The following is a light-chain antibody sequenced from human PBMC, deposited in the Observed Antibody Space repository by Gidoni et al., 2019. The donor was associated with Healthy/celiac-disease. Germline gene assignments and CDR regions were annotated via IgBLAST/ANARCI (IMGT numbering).Light chain of an antibody. CDR1: QSISSY. J-gene: IGKJ5*01. Sequence: DIQLTRPPSPLSASVGDRVTITCRASQSISSYLNWYQQNPGKAPKLLIYAASSLQSGIPSRFSGSGSGTDFTLTISSLQPEDFATYYCQQSYSSPPITFGQGTRLEIK. CDR3: QQSYSSPPIT. V-gene: IGKV1-39*01. CDR2: AAS.